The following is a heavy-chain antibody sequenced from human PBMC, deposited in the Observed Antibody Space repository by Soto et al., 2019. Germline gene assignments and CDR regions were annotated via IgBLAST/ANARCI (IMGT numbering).Heavy chain of an antibody. V-gene: IGHV3-23*01. CDR2: ISGSGGST. J-gene: IGHJ4*02. CDR3: AKDRPVYSSGWYAYYFDY. CDR1: GFTFSSYA. Sequence: GGSLRLSCAASGFTFSSYAMSWVRQAPGKGLEWVSAISGSGGSTYYADSVKGRFTISRDNSKNTLYLQMNSLRAEDTAVYYCAKDRPVYSSGWYAYYFDYWGQGTLVTVSS. D-gene: IGHD6-19*01.